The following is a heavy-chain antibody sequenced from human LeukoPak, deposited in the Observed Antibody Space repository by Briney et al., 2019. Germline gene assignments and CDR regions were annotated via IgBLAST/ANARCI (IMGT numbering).Heavy chain of an antibody. CDR1: GFSLSTSGMC. D-gene: IGHD6-19*01. CDR2: IDWDDDQ. J-gene: IGHJ1*01. CDR3: ARTRYSSGWPEYFQD. V-gene: IGHV2-70*11. Sequence: SGPTLVNPTQTLTLTGTFSGFSLSTSGMCVSWIRQPPGKALEWLARIDWDDDQYYSTSLKTRLTISKDTSKNQVVLTMTNMDPVDTATYHCARTRYSSGWPEYFQDWGQGTLVTASS.